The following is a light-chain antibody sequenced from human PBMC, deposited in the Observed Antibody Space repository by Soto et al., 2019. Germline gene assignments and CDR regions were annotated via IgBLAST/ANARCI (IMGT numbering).Light chain of an antibody. CDR2: DAS. V-gene: IGKV3-20*01. CDR3: QQYANSPIT. CDR1: QSVNSN. J-gene: IGKJ5*01. Sequence: EIVMTQSPVTLSVSPGERATLSCRASQSVNSNLAWYQQKPGQAPRLLIYDASNRATGIPDRFFGSGSGTDFTLTINRLEPEDFAVYYCQQYANSPITFGQGTRLEIK.